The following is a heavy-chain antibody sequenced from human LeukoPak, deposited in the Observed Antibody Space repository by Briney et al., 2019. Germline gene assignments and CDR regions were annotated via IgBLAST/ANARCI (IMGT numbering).Heavy chain of an antibody. V-gene: IGHV4-30-4*08. CDR3: ARDPFYCSGGSCEFDP. Sequence: ASETLSLTCTVSGGSISSGDYYWSWIRQPPGKGLEWIGYIYYSGSTYYNPPLKSRVTISVDTSKNQFSLKLSSVTAADTAVYYCARDPFYCSGGSCEFDPWGQGTLVTVSS. CDR1: GGSISSGDYY. CDR2: IYYSGST. D-gene: IGHD2-15*01. J-gene: IGHJ5*02.